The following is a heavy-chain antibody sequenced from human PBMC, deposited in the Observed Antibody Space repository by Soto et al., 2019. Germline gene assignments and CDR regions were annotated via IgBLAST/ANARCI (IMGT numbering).Heavy chain of an antibody. CDR1: GFTFSSYA. Sequence: GGSLRLSCAASGFTFSSYAMSWVRQAPGKGLEWVSAISGSGGSTYYADSVKGRFTISRDNSKNTLYLQMNSLRAEDTAVYYCAKDVFDINYYYYMDVWGKGTTVTVSS. J-gene: IGHJ6*03. V-gene: IGHV3-23*01. CDR3: AKDVFDINYYYYMDV. CDR2: ISGSGGST. D-gene: IGHD3-9*01.